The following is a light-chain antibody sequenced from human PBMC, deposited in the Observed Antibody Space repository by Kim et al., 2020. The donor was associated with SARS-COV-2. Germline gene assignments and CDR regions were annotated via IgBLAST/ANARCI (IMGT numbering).Light chain of an antibody. CDR3: SSYTGSTPYV. V-gene: IGLV2-14*03. J-gene: IGLJ1*01. CDR2: DVS. Sequence: GQSITISCTGTSSDVGGYNYVSWYQQHPGKAPKLMIYDVSNRPSGVFNRFSGSKSGNTASLTISGLQAEDEADYYCSSYTGSTPYVFGTGTKVTVL. CDR1: SSDVGGYNY.